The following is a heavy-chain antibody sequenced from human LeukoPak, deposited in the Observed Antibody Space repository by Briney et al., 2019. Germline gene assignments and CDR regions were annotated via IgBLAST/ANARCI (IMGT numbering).Heavy chain of an antibody. Sequence: GPSVTVSCTASGYTFTSYYMHWVRQAPGQGLEWMGIINPSGGSTSYAQKFQGRVTMTRDTSTSTVYMELSSLRSEDTAVYYCARARGVYDSSGYYYGRKNWFDPWGQGTLVTVSS. D-gene: IGHD3-22*01. J-gene: IGHJ5*02. CDR2: INPSGGST. CDR1: GYTFTSYY. CDR3: ARARGVYDSSGYYYGRKNWFDP. V-gene: IGHV1-46*01.